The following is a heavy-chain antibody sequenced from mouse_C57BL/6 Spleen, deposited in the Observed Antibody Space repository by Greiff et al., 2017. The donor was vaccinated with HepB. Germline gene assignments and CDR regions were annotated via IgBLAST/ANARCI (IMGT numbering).Heavy chain of an antibody. J-gene: IGHJ2*01. V-gene: IGHV1-55*01. CDR3: ARDPTTVVASYYFDY. CDR1: GYTFTSYW. Sequence: QVQLQQPGAELVKPGASVKMSCKASGYTFTSYWITWVKQRPGQGLEWIGDIYPGSGSTNYNEKFKSKATLTVDTSSSTAYMQLSSLTSDDSAVYYCARDPTTVVASYYFDYWGQGTTLTVSS. D-gene: IGHD1-1*01. CDR2: IYPGSGST.